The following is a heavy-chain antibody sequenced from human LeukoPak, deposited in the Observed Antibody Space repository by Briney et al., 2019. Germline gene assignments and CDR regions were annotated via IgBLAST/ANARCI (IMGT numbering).Heavy chain of an antibody. D-gene: IGHD6-6*01. CDR3: AKFGASSWDAYFYYGLDV. CDR1: GFTFSSYA. CDR2: ISYDGSNK. Sequence: GSLRLSCAASGFTFSSYAMHRVRQAPGKGLEWVAVISYDGSNKYYADSVKGRFTISRDNSKNTLYLQMNSLRAEDTAVYYCAKFGASSWDAYFYYGLDVWGQGTTVIVSS. V-gene: IGHV3-30-3*01. J-gene: IGHJ6*02.